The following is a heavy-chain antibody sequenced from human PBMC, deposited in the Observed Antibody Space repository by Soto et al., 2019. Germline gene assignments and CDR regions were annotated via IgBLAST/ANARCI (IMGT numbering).Heavy chain of an antibody. Sequence: GASVKVSCKVSGYTLTEFSMHWVRQAPGKGFEWMGGFDPEDAETIYAQKFQGRVTMTEDTSTDTAYMELSSLRSEDTAVYYCATTLGSSLQNDYYGMDVWGQGTTVTVSS. CDR3: ATTLGSSLQNDYYGMDV. J-gene: IGHJ6*02. D-gene: IGHD6-6*01. CDR1: GYTLTEFS. CDR2: FDPEDAET. V-gene: IGHV1-24*01.